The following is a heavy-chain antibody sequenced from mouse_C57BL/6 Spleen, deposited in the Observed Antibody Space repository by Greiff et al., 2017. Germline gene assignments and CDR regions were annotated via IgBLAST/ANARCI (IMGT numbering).Heavy chain of an antibody. CDR2: ISYDGSN. CDR1: GYSITSGYY. CDR3: AIEGAYYSNYETWFAY. Sequence: EVQLQESGPGLVKPSQSLSLTCSVTGYSITSGYYWNWIRQFPGNKLEWMGYISYDGSNNYNPSLKNRISITRDTSKNQFFLKLNSVTTEDTATYDCAIEGAYYSNYETWFAYWGQGTLVTVSA. D-gene: IGHD2-5*01. J-gene: IGHJ3*01. V-gene: IGHV3-6*01.